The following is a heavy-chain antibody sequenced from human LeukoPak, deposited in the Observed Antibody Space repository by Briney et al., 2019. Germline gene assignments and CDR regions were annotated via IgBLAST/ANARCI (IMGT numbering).Heavy chain of an antibody. J-gene: IGHJ3*02. CDR2: ISYDGTNK. CDR1: GFTFSNYA. CDR3: ARAPMSYDSSGFGGAFDI. Sequence: GRSLRLSCAASGFTFSNYAMHWVRQAPGKGLEWVAVISYDGTNKYYADSVKGRFTISRDNSKNTMYLQMNSLRAEDTDMYYCARAPMSYDSSGFGGAFDIWGQGTMVTVSS. D-gene: IGHD3-22*01. V-gene: IGHV3-30-3*01.